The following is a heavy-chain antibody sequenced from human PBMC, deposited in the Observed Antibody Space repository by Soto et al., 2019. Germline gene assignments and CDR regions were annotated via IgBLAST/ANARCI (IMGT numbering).Heavy chain of an antibody. CDR1: GYTFTSYY. V-gene: IGHV1-8*01. J-gene: IGHJ6*02. D-gene: IGHD1-26*01. CDR3: ARQWELSGYYYGMDV. CDR2: MSPNSGNT. Sequence: ASVKVSGKASGYTFTSYYINWVRQATGQGLEWMGWMSPNSGNTGHAQKFQGRVTMTRNTSISTAYMELSSLRSEDTAVYYCARQWELSGYYYGMDVWGQGTTVTVSS.